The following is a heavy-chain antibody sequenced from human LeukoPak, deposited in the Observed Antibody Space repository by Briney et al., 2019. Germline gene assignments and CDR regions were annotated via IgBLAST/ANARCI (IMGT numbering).Heavy chain of an antibody. D-gene: IGHD2-21*02. Sequence: PSETLSLTCSVYGGSFSDYFWSWIRQSPGKGLEWIGEIDGGGNTNYNPSLISRVIVSMEKSKKQFSLVMRSVTAADTAVYYCARFSRITWGDWGDAFDIWGQGTTVIVSS. V-gene: IGHV4-34*01. J-gene: IGHJ3*02. CDR3: ARFSRITWGDWGDAFDI. CDR2: IDGGGNT. CDR1: GGSFSDYF.